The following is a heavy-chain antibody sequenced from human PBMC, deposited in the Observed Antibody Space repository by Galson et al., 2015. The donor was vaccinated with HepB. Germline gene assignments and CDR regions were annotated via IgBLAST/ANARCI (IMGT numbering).Heavy chain of an antibody. CDR1: GYTFSTYY. CDR2: ISPYNRDT. CDR3: ARGALVGVVGGRLNNWFDP. Sequence: SVKVSCKASGYTFSTYYITWVRQAPGQGLEWMGWISPYNRDTNYARKFQGRVTMTTDTFTSTTYMELRSLRSDDTAVYYCARGALVGVVGGRLNNWFDPWGQGTLVTVSS. J-gene: IGHJ5*02. D-gene: IGHD2-15*01. V-gene: IGHV1-18*01.